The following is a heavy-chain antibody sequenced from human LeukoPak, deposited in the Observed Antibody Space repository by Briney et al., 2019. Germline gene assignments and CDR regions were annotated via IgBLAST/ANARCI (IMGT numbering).Heavy chain of an antibody. CDR3: AKSGSYYHFDY. V-gene: IGHV3-66*01. J-gene: IGHJ4*02. D-gene: IGHD1-26*01. CDR1: GFTVSSNY. Sequence: GGSLRLSCAASGFTVSSNYMGWVRQAPGKGLEWVSVIYSGGSTYYADSVKGRFTISRDNSKNTLYLQMNSLRAEDTAVYYCAKSGSYYHFDYWGQGTLVTVSS. CDR2: IYSGGST.